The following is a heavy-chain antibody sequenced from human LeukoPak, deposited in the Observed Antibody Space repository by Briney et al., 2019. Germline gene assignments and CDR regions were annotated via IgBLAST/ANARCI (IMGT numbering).Heavy chain of an antibody. D-gene: IGHD2-2*01. CDR2: ISSSSSYI. J-gene: IGHJ6*02. CDR3: ARDLVGRAMGTYYYGMDV. Sequence: PGGSLRLSRAASGFTFSSYSMNWVRQAPGKGLEWVSSISSSSSYIYYADSVKGRFTISRDNAKNSLYLQMNSLRAEDTAVYYCARDLVGRAMGTYYYGMDVWGQGTTVTVSS. V-gene: IGHV3-21*01. CDR1: GFTFSSYS.